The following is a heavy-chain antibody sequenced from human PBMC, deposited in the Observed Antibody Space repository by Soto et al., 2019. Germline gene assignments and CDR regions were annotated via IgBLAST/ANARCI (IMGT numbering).Heavy chain of an antibody. CDR3: ARGADYYGSGSYYNGNWFDP. J-gene: IGHJ5*02. CDR1: GFTFSSYG. CDR2: IWYDGSNK. Sequence: GGSLRLSCAASGFTFSSYGMHWVRQAPGKGLEWVAVIWYDGSNKYYADSVKGRFTISRDNSKNTLYLQMNSLRAEDTAVYYCARGADYYGSGSYYNGNWFDPWGQGTLVTVS. D-gene: IGHD3-10*01. V-gene: IGHV3-33*01.